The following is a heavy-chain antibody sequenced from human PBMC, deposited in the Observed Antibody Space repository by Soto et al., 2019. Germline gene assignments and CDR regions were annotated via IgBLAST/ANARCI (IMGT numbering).Heavy chain of an antibody. D-gene: IGHD6-13*01. J-gene: IGHJ4*02. CDR3: AKVSSSWYAGFFDL. CDR1: GFTVCSHA. Sequence: HWGSPRLCCTACGFTVCSHAMTWVRQDPGKGLEWVSGLSDSGISIYYADSVKDRLTISRDNSKNTLYLQIHTLRAEDTAVYYCAKVSSSWYAGFFDLWGQGTLVTVSS. CDR2: LSDSGISI. V-gene: IGHV3-23*01.